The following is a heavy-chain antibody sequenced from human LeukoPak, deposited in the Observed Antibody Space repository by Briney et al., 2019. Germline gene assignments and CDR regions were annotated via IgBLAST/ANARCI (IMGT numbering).Heavy chain of an antibody. V-gene: IGHV1-18*01. CDR3: ARDGNWRTFDY. CDR2: SSAYNGNT. J-gene: IGHJ4*02. CDR1: GYTFTSCG. Sequence: ASVKVSCKASGYTFTSCGISWVRQAPGQGLEWMGWSSAYNGNTNSAQKLQGRVTMTTDTSTSTAYMELRSLRSDDPAVYYCARDGNWRTFDYWGQGTLVTDSS. D-gene: IGHD1-1*01.